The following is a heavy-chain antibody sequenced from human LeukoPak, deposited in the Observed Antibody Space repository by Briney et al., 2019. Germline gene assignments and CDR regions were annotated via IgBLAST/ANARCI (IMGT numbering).Heavy chain of an antibody. D-gene: IGHD1-26*01. J-gene: IGHJ4*02. V-gene: IGHV4-38-2*02. CDR1: GYSISSGYY. Sequence: SETLSLTCTVSGYSISSGYYWGWIRQPPGKGLEWIGSIYHSGSTYYNPSLKSRVTISVDTSKNQFSLKLSSVTAADTAVYYCAREGEQPGTSDYWGQGTLVTVSS. CDR3: AREGEQPGTSDY. CDR2: IYHSGST.